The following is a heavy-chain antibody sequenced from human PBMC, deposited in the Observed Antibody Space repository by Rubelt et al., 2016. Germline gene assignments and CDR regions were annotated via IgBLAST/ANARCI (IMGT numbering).Heavy chain of an antibody. CDR3: ARTYYDFWSGYRMAFDI. J-gene: IGHJ3*02. CDR2: IYYSGST. CDR1: GGSISSYY. D-gene: IGHD3-3*01. V-gene: IGHV4-59*08. Sequence: QVQLQESGPGLVKPSETLSLTCTVSGGSISSYYWSWIRQPPGKGLEWIGYIYYSGSTNYNPSLKSRVTISVDTAKNQFSLKLSSVTAADTAVYYCARTYYDFWSGYRMAFDIWGQGTMVTVSS.